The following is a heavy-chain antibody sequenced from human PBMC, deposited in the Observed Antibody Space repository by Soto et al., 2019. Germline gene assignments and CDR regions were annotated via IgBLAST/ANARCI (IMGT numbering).Heavy chain of an antibody. Sequence: PGGSLRLSCAASGFSFTTYAMGWVRQAPGKGLEWVSAISDSGYSTYYADSVKGRFTISRDNSKNTQNSLYLQMNSLRAEDTAVYYCAKGPDCSGDCYTIYYFDYWGQGTLVTVSS. CDR2: ISDSGYST. D-gene: IGHD2-21*02. CDR3: AKGPDCSGDCYTIYYFDY. J-gene: IGHJ4*02. CDR1: GFSFTTYA. V-gene: IGHV3-23*01.